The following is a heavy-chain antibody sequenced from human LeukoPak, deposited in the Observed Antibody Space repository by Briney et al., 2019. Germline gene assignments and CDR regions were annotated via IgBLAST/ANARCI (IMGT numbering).Heavy chain of an antibody. Sequence: SETLSLTCTVSGGSISSSSYYWGWIRQPPGKGLEWIGSIYYSGSTYYNPSLKSRVTISVDTSKNQFSLKLSSVTAADTAVYYCARLGKVRYFGSNGAFDIWGQGTMVTVSS. V-gene: IGHV4-39*01. D-gene: IGHD3-9*01. J-gene: IGHJ3*02. CDR1: GGSISSSSYY. CDR2: IYYSGST. CDR3: ARLGKVRYFGSNGAFDI.